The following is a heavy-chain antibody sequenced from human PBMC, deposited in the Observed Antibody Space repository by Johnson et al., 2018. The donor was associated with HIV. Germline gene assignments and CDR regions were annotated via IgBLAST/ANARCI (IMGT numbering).Heavy chain of an antibody. D-gene: IGHD3-3*02. J-gene: IGHJ3*02. V-gene: IGHV3-20*04. Sequence: VQLVESGGGVVRPGGSLRLSCAASGFTFDDYGMSWVRQAPGKGLEWVSGINWNGGSTGYADSVKGRFTISIDNAKNSLYLQMNSLKTEDTAVYYCSRVPQTPSPHFRFGIWCQGTMVIVSS. CDR1: GFTFDDYG. CDR2: INWNGGST. CDR3: SRVPQTPSPHFRFGI.